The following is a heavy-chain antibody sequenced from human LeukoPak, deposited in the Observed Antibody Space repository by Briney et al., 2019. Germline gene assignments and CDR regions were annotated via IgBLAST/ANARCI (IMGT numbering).Heavy chain of an antibody. CDR2: ISTTSSYF. D-gene: IGHD3-16*01. V-gene: IGHV3-21*01. CDR1: GFTFRTYS. Sequence: GGSLRLSCAASGFTFRTYSMNWVRQAPGKGLEWVSSISTTSSYFYYADSVRGRFTISRDNAKNALFLQMISLRAEDTAVYYCARVGPPSYAMDVWGQGTTVTVPS. CDR3: ARVGPPSYAMDV. J-gene: IGHJ6*02.